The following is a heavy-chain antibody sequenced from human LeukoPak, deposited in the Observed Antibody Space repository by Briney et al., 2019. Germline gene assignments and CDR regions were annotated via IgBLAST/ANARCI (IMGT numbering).Heavy chain of an antibody. CDR2: IQYDGSDK. J-gene: IGHJ5*02. D-gene: IGHD3-22*01. CDR1: GFTFSSYG. CDR3: ANGGTYSSGP. V-gene: IGHV3-30*02. Sequence: GGSLRLSCAASGFTFSSYGMHWVRQAPGKGLEWVAFIQYDGSDKYYADSMKGRFTISRDNAKNSLFLQINSLRAEDTAVYYCANGGTYSSGPWGQGTLVTVSS.